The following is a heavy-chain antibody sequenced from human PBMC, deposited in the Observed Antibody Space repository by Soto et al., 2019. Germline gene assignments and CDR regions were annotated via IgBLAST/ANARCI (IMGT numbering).Heavy chain of an antibody. D-gene: IGHD3-22*01. CDR2: IIPIFGTA. CDR3: VGAPVDYYDSSGYYYSVDY. V-gene: IGHV1-69*13. Sequence: SVKVSCKASGGTFSSYAISWVRQAPGQGLEWMGGIIPIFGTANYAQKFQGRVTITADESTSTAYMELSSLRSEDTAVYYCVGAPVDYYDSSGYYYSVDYWGQGTLVTVSS. CDR1: GGTFSSYA. J-gene: IGHJ4*02.